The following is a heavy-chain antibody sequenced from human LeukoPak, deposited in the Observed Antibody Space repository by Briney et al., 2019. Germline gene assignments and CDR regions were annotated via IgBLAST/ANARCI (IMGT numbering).Heavy chain of an antibody. V-gene: IGHV4-30-4*01. CDR1: GGSISSGDYY. CDR2: IYYSGST. J-gene: IGHJ4*02. D-gene: IGHD4-11*01. CDR3: ARDRSNYDGHGHDY. Sequence: SETLSLTCTVSGGSISSGDYYWSWIRQPSGKGLEWIGYIYYSGSTYYNPSLKSRVTISVDTSKNQFSLKLSSVTAADTAVYYCARDRSNYDGHGHDYWGQGTLVTVSS.